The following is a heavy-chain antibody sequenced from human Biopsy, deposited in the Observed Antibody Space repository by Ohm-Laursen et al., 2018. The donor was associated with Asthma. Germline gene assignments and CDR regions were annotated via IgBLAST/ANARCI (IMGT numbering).Heavy chain of an antibody. CDR1: GGTFNTYV. CDR3: ARKAGSCISRTCYSLDF. CDR2: INSVFGTT. Sequence: SVKVSCKPLGGTFNTYVIGWVRQAPGQGLEWMGGINSVFGTTTYPQKFQDRVTITADDSTSTVYMELSSLRSEDTAVYYCARKAGSCISRTCYSLDFWGQGTLATVSS. D-gene: IGHD2-2*01. J-gene: IGHJ4*02. V-gene: IGHV1-69*13.